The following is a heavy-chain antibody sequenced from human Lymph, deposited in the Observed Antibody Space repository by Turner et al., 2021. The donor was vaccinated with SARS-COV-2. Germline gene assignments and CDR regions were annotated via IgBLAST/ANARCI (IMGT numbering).Heavy chain of an antibody. CDR2: IYYSGST. D-gene: IGHD6-13*01. J-gene: IGHJ2*01. Sequence: QVRLQESAPGLVTPSQTLSLTYTVSGGTISRGGYYWSWIRQHPGKGLEWIGCIYYSGSTYHNPSRNSRVTISVDTSKNQFSLKLSAVTAADTAVYYCASVRSAAGFWYFDLWGRGTLVTVSS. CDR1: GGTISRGGYY. CDR3: ASVRSAAGFWYFDL. V-gene: IGHV4-31*03.